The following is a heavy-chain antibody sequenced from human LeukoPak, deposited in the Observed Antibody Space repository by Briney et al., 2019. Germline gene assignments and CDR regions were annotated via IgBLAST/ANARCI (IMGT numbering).Heavy chain of an antibody. CDR2: IYYSGST. V-gene: IGHV4-59*08. CDR1: GGSISSYY. CDR3: AGTLLTAEV. J-gene: IGHJ4*02. Sequence: SETLSLTCTVSGGSISSYYWSWIRQPPGKGLEWIGYIYYSGSTNYNPSLKSRVTISVDTSKNQFSLKLSSVTAADTAVHYCAGTLLTAEVWGQGTLVTVSS. D-gene: IGHD1-14*01.